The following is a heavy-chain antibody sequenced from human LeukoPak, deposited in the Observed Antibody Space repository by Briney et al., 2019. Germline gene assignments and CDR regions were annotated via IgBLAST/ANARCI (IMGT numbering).Heavy chain of an antibody. CDR3: ARDLVGSWYGNWFDP. Sequence: NPSETLSLTCTVSGDSISSSGYYWGWVRQAPGKGLEWVSSISSSSSYIYYADSVKGRFTISRDNAKNSLYLQMNSLRAEDTAVYYCARDLVGSWYGNWFDPWGQGTLVTVSS. CDR1: GDSISSSGYY. CDR2: ISSSSSYI. V-gene: IGHV3-21*01. D-gene: IGHD6-13*01. J-gene: IGHJ5*02.